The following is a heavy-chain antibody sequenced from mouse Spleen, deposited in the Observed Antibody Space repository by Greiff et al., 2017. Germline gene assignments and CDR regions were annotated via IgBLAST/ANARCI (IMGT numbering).Heavy chain of an antibody. J-gene: IGHJ2*01. CDR2: ISGGGGNT. D-gene: IGHD4-1*01. CDR3: ARPLTGTFDY. V-gene: IGHV5-9*01. Sequence: EVQLMESGGGLVKPGGSLKLSCAASGFTFSSYTMSWVRQTPEKRLEWVATISGGGGNTYYPDSVKGRFTISRDNAKNTLYLQMSSLRSEDTALYYCARPLTGTFDYWGQGTTLTVSS. CDR1: GFTFSSYT.